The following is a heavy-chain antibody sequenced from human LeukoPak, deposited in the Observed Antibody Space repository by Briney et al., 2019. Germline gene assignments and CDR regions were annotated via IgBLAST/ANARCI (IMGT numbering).Heavy chain of an antibody. CDR3: ARSYPGYYFDY. Sequence: PSETLSLTCTVSGGSLSSYYWSWIRQPPGKGLEWIGYIYYSGSTSYNPSLKSRVTMSVDTSKNQFSLKLSSVTAADTAVYYCARSYPGYYFDYWGQGTLVTVSS. D-gene: IGHD3-16*02. J-gene: IGHJ4*02. CDR2: IYYSGST. CDR1: GGSLSSYY. V-gene: IGHV4-59*01.